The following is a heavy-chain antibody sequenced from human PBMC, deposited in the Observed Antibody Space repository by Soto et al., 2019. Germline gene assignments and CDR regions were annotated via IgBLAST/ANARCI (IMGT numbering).Heavy chain of an antibody. D-gene: IGHD3-22*01. CDR2: IDPSDSYT. CDR1: GYSFTSYL. V-gene: IGHV5-10-1*01. J-gene: IGHJ2*01. CDR3: ATGGDSSGDL. Sequence: GESLKISCKGSGYSFTSYLISWVRQMPGKGLEWMGRIDPSDSYTNYSPSFQGHVTISADKSISTAYLQWSSLKASDTAMYYCATGGDSSGDLWGRGTLVTVSS.